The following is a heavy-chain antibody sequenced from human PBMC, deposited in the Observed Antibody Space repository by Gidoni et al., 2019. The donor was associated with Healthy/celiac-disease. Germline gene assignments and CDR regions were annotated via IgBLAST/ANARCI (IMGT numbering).Heavy chain of an antibody. CDR2: INPNTGAT. D-gene: IGHD3-9*01. J-gene: IGHJ3*02. CDR3: ARGGYFHWASDI. CDR1: GYTFTNYY. Sequence: QVQLVQSGAEVKKPGASLNVSCRASGYTFTNYYMHWVRQAPGQGLEWMGWINPNTGATNYAQKFQGWVSMTRDTSISTAYMELSRLRSDDTAVYYCARGGYFHWASDIWGQGTMVTVSS. V-gene: IGHV1-2*04.